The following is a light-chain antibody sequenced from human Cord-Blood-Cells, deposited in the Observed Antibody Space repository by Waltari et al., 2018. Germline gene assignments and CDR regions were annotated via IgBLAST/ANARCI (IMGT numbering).Light chain of an antibody. CDR2: APS. J-gene: IGKJ4*01. V-gene: IGKV1-39*01. CDR1: QSISSY. Sequence: DIQMTQPSSSLSASVVDRATITCRASQSISSYLNWYQQKPRKAPKLLIYAPSSLQSVVPSRFSVSGSGTDFTLTISSLQPEDFATYYCQQSYSTPLTFGGGTKVEIK. CDR3: QQSYSTPLT.